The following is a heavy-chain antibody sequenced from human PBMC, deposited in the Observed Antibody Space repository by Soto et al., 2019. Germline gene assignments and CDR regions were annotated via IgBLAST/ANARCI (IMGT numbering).Heavy chain of an antibody. D-gene: IGHD3-22*01. Sequence: GASVKVSCKASGYTFTSYAISWVRQAPGQGLEWMGGIVPIFGTANYAQKFQGRVTITADESTSTAYMELSSLRSEDTAVYYCASHYYDSSGYYDPFDYWGQGTLVTVS. CDR3: ASHYYDSSGYYDPFDY. V-gene: IGHV1-69*13. CDR2: IVPIFGTA. J-gene: IGHJ4*02. CDR1: GYTFTSYA.